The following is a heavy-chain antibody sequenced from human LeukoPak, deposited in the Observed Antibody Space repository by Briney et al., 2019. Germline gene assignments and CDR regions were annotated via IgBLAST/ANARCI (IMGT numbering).Heavy chain of an antibody. CDR1: GGTFSSYA. CDR3: ASGVGTGTTAYYYYMDV. V-gene: IGHV1-69*05. Sequence: SVKVSCKASGGTFSSYAISWVRKAPGQGLEWMGGIIPIFGTANYAQKFQGRVTITTDESTSTAYMELSSLRSEDTAVYYCASGVGTGTTAYYYYMDVWGKGTTVTVSS. CDR2: IIPIFGTA. J-gene: IGHJ6*03. D-gene: IGHD1-7*01.